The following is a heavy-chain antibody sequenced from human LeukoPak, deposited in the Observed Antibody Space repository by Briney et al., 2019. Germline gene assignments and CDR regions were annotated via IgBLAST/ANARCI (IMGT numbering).Heavy chain of an antibody. D-gene: IGHD5-18*01. Sequence: GGSLRLSCAASGFTFNSYAMMWVRQAPGKGLEWVSAISGSGGSTYYADSVKGRFTISRDNSKNTLYLQMNSLRAEDTAVYYCAKADGSGYSYGYYDWYYYYMDVWGKGTTVTVSS. CDR1: GFTFNSYA. J-gene: IGHJ6*03. V-gene: IGHV3-23*01. CDR2: ISGSGGST. CDR3: AKADGSGYSYGYYDWYYYYMDV.